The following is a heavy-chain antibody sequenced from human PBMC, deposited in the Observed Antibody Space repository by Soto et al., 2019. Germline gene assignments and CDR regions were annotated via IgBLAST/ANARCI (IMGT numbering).Heavy chain of an antibody. D-gene: IGHD3-3*02. J-gene: IGHJ4*02. Sequence: SETLSLTCAVSGDTINSSHWWNWVRQPPGKGLGRIGHISNSGSTNYNPALTSRVTISGDKSKNHFSLQLTAGTAPDTAVYYCAARHFWSGPWTHTRLDSWGEGTLVTVS. CDR3: AARHFWSGPWTHTRLDS. V-gene: IGHV4-4*02. CDR1: GDTINSSHW. CDR2: ISNSGST.